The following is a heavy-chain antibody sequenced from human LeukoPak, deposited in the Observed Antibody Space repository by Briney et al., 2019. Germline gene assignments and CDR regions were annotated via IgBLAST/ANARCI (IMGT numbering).Heavy chain of an antibody. J-gene: IGHJ4*02. D-gene: IGHD3-10*01. CDR1: GYTFTNYW. CDR2: IYPGDSDT. CDR3: ARQDSGTYYRSFDY. V-gene: IGHV5-51*01. Sequence: GESLKISCKGSGYTFTNYWIGWVRQMPGKGLEWMGVIYPGDSDTRYSPSFQGQVTISADKSISTAYLQWSSLKASDTAMYYCARQDSGTYYRSFDYWGQGTLVTVSS.